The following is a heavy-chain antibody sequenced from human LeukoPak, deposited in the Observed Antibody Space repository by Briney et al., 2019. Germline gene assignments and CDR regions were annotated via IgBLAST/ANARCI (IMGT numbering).Heavy chain of an antibody. J-gene: IGHJ4*02. D-gene: IGHD3-10*01. CDR2: IDVSGDNT. Sequence: GGSLGLSCAASGFGFSSYAMTWVRQAPGKGLEWVSTIDVSGDNTYYADSVKGRFTISRDNSKNTLYLQMNSLRAEDTAVYYCAKDQGWTDGSGDYWGRGTLVTVSS. CDR3: AKDQGWTDGSGDY. V-gene: IGHV3-23*01. CDR1: GFGFSSYA.